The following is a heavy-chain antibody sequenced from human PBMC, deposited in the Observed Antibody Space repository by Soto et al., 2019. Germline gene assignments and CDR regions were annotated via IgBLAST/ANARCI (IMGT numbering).Heavy chain of an antibody. CDR3: ARQTPGIAARLYYYYYMDV. J-gene: IGHJ6*03. CDR2: IYYSGST. CDR1: GGSISSYY. V-gene: IGHV4-59*08. Sequence: SETLSLTCTVSGGSISSYYWSWIRQPPGKGLEWIGYIYYSGSTNYNPSLKSRVTISVDTSKNQFSLKLSSVTAADTAVYYCARQTPGIAARLYYYYYMDVWGKGTTVTVSS. D-gene: IGHD6-6*01.